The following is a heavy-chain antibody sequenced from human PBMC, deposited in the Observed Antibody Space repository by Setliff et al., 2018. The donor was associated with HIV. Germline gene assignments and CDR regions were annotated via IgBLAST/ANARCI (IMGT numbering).Heavy chain of an antibody. D-gene: IGHD2-21*02. V-gene: IGHV4-61*02. Sequence: SETLSLTCTVSGGSISSGKYHWSWIRQPAGKGLEWIGRIQSSGSTTYNPSLKSRVTISADTSNNNFSLKLKSVTAADTAVYYCARDHEDEVVTGTSGAFDIWGQGTMVTVSS. CDR2: IQSSGST. CDR1: GGSISSGKYH. CDR3: ARDHEDEVVTGTSGAFDI. J-gene: IGHJ3*02.